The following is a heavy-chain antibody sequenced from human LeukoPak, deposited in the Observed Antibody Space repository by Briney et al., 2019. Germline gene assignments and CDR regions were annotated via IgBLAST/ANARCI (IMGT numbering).Heavy chain of an antibody. Sequence: GSLRLSCTASGFTFSDYGMHWVRQPPGKGLEWVAIIWYDGSNKTYEDSVKGRFTISRDNSKNTLYLQMNSLRAEDTAVYYCAKDRGYYYDSSGYYYFDYWGQGTLVTVSS. D-gene: IGHD3-22*01. J-gene: IGHJ4*02. CDR3: AKDRGYYYDSSGYYYFDY. CDR1: GFTFSDYG. V-gene: IGHV3-33*06. CDR2: IWYDGSNK.